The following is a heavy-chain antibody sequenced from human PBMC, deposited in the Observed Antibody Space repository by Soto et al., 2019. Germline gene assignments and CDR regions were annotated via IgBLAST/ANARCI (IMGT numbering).Heavy chain of an antibody. J-gene: IGHJ4*02. CDR1: GFTFSNAW. V-gene: IGHV3-15*01. D-gene: IGHD3-10*01. Sequence: EVQLVESGGGLVKPGGSLRLSCAASGFTFSNAWMSCVRQAPGKGLEWVGCIKSKTDGGTTDYAAPVKGRFTISRDDSKNTLYLQMNSLKTEDTAVYYCNHSSFGELFWGQGTLVTVSS. CDR2: IKSKTDGGTT. CDR3: NHSSFGELF.